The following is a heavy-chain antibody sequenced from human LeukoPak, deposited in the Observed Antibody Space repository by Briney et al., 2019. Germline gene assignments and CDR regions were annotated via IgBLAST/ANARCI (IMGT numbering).Heavy chain of an antibody. CDR2: MNPNSGNT. CDR3: ARIYYYYYYMDV. CDR1: AGTFSNYA. J-gene: IGHJ6*03. Sequence: ASVKVSCKASAGTFSNYAISWVRQATGQGLEWMGWMNPNSGNTGYAQKFQGRVTITRNTSISTAYMELSSLRSEDTAVYYCARIYYYYYYMDVWGKGTTVTVSS. V-gene: IGHV1-8*03.